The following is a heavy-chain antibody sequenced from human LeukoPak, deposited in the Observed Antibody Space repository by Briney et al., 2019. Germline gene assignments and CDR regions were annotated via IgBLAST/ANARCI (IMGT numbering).Heavy chain of an antibody. D-gene: IGHD2-2*01. CDR2: INPNSGGT. CDR3: ARDVLYCSSTSCYGASGYDP. Sequence: ASVKVSCKASGYTLTGYYMHWVRQAPGQGLEWMGWINPNSGGTNYAQKFQGRVTMTRDTSISTAYMELSRLRSDDTAVYYCARDVLYCSSTSCYGASGYDPWGQGTLVTVSS. CDR1: GYTLTGYY. V-gene: IGHV1-2*02. J-gene: IGHJ5*02.